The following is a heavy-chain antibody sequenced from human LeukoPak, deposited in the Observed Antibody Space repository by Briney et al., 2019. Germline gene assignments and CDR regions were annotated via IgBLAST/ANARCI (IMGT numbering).Heavy chain of an antibody. CDR1: GGTFSSYT. CDR3: ASQDDYVWGSYRLDY. CDR2: IILILGIA. D-gene: IGHD3-16*02. J-gene: IGHJ4*02. V-gene: IGHV1-69*02. Sequence: GSSVKVSCKASGGTFSSYTISWVRQAPGQGLEWMGRIILILGIANYAQKFQGRVTITADKSTSTAYMELSSLRSEDTAVYYCASQDDYVWGSYRLDYWGQGTLVTVSS.